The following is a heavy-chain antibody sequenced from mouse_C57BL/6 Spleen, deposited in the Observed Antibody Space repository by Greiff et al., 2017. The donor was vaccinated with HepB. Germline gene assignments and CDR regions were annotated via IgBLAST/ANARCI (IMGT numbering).Heavy chain of an antibody. J-gene: IGHJ2*01. CDR1: GYAFSSYW. CDR3: ARGGNWVGYFDY. V-gene: IGHV1-80*01. D-gene: IGHD4-1*01. CDR2: IYPGDGDT. Sequence: QVQLQQSGAELVKPGASVKISCKASGYAFSSYWMNWVKQRPGKGLEWIGQIYPGDGDTNYNGKFKGKATLTADKSSSAAYMQLSSLTSEDSAVYFCARGGNWVGYFDYWGQGTTLTVSS.